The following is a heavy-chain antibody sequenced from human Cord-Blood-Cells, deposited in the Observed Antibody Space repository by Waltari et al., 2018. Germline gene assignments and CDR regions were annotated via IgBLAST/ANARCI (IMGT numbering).Heavy chain of an antibody. Sequence: EVQLVESGGGLVQPGGSLRLSCAASGFTFSSSEMNWVSQAPGKGLEWVSYISSSGSTIYYADSVKGRFTISRDNAKNSLYLQMNSLRAEDTAVYYCASPPYSSSWRYSSGWYDYWGQGTLVTVSS. CDR1: GFTFSSSE. CDR3: ASPPYSSSWRYSSGWYDY. CDR2: ISSSGSTI. J-gene: IGHJ4*02. D-gene: IGHD6-19*01. V-gene: IGHV3-48*03.